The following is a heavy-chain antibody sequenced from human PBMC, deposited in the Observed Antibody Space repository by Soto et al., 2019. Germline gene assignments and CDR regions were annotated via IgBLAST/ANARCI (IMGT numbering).Heavy chain of an antibody. D-gene: IGHD2-21*02. CDR1: GFTFNYYW. Sequence: EVQLVESGGGLVQPGGSLRLSCVASGFTFNYYWMHWVRQAPGKGLVWVSRIQSDGSSPDYVDSVKGRFTISRDNAKNTLYLQMHNLRAEDTVVYYCARGGDPDYWGQGTLVTVSS. V-gene: IGHV3-74*01. CDR2: IQSDGSSP. CDR3: ARGGDPDY. J-gene: IGHJ4*02.